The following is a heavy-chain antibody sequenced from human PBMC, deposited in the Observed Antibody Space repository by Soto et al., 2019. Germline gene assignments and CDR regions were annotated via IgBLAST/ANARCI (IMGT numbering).Heavy chain of an antibody. Sequence: QVQLVESGGGVVQPGRSLRLSCAASGFTFSSYAMHWVRQAPGKGLEWVAVISYDGSNKYYADSVKGRFTISRDNSKNTLYLQMNSLRAEDTAVYYCARQGYDFWSGTPHFDHWGQGTLVTVSS. CDR1: GFTFSSYA. CDR3: ARQGYDFWSGTPHFDH. J-gene: IGHJ4*02. D-gene: IGHD3-3*01. V-gene: IGHV3-30-3*01. CDR2: ISYDGSNK.